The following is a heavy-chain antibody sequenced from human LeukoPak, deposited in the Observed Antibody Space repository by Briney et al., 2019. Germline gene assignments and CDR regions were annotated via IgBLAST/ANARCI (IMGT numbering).Heavy chain of an antibody. D-gene: IGHD2-15*01. V-gene: IGHV1-18*01. J-gene: IGHJ2*01. CDR3: ARVTLGSWYFDL. CDR2: ISTYNGNT. CDR1: GYSFNSQG. Sequence: ASVKVSCKASGYSFNSQGMNWVRQAPGQGLEWMGWISTYNGNTNYAQKFQGRVTLTTDTSTSTAYMDLRSLRSDDTAVYHCARVTLGSWYFDLWGRGTLVTVSS.